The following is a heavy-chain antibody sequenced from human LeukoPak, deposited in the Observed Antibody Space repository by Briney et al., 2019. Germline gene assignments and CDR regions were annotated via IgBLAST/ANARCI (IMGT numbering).Heavy chain of an antibody. V-gene: IGHV4-34*01. CDR2: INHSGST. D-gene: IGHD5-12*01. Sequence: SETLSLTCAVYGGSFSGYYWSWIRQPPGKGLEWIGEINHSGSTNYNPSLKSRVTISVDTSKNQFSLKLSSVTAADTAVYYCARGLNGETSGYSGYVGFDPWGQGTLVTVSS. CDR3: ARGLNGETSGYSGYVGFDP. J-gene: IGHJ5*02. CDR1: GGSFSGYY.